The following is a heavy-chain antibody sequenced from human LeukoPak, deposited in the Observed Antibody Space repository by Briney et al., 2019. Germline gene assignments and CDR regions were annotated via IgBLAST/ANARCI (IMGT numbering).Heavy chain of an antibody. V-gene: IGHV4-61*01. Sequence: PSETLSLTCTVSGGSVSSGSYYWSWIRQPPGKGLEWIGYIYYSGSTNYNPSLKSRVTISVDTSKNQFSLKLSSVTAADTAVYYCAGLQGRNYYDSSGYYLFDYWGQGTLVTVSS. J-gene: IGHJ4*02. CDR3: AGLQGRNYYDSSGYYLFDY. D-gene: IGHD3-22*01. CDR2: IYYSGST. CDR1: GGSVSSGSYY.